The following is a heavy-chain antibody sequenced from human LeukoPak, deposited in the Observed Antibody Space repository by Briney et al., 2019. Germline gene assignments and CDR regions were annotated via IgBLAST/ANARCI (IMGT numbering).Heavy chain of an antibody. V-gene: IGHV1-69*04. Sequence: GASVKVSCKASGDTSGSYAMNWVRQAPGQGLEWVARIIPLLGITNHAQKLQGRVTVNADTSTNTVYMELSSLRPDDTAVHYCARARSRITFGGIRHAFDIWGQGTLVTVSS. CDR2: IIPLLGIT. CDR3: ARARSRITFGGIRHAFDI. D-gene: IGHD3-16*01. CDR1: GDTSGSYA. J-gene: IGHJ3*02.